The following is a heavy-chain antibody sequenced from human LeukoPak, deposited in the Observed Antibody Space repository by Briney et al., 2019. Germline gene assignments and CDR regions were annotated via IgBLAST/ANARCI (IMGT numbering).Heavy chain of an antibody. J-gene: IGHJ4*02. CDR2: ISGSGDKT. CDR1: GFTFSSYG. D-gene: IGHD6-19*01. CDR3: ATNSGWYGVS. V-gene: IGHV3-23*01. Sequence: PGGTLRLSCVASGFTFSSYGMSWVRQAPGKGLQWVSTISGSGDKTFYADSVKGRFTISREGSKNTLYLQLNSLRAEDTALYYCATNSGWYGVSWGQGTLVAVSS.